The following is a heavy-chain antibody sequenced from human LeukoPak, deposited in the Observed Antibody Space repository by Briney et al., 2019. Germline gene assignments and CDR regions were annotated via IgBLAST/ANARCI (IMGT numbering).Heavy chain of an antibody. D-gene: IGHD3-9*01. J-gene: IGHJ4*02. CDR3: ARTYYDILTGYNPYFDY. Sequence: GGSLRLSCAASGFTFDDYAMHWVRQAPGKGLEWVSGISWNSGNIGYADSVKGRFTISRDNAKNFLYLRMNSLRAEDTAVYNCARTYYDILTGYNPYFDYWGQGILVTVSS. CDR2: ISWNSGNI. V-gene: IGHV3-9*01. CDR1: GFTFDDYA.